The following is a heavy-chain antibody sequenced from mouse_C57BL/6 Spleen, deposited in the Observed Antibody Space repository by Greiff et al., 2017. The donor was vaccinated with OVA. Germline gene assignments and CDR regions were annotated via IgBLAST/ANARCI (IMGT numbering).Heavy chain of an antibody. CDR2: IDPSDSYT. CDR1: GYTFTSYW. J-gene: IGHJ4*01. D-gene: IGHD2-3*01. CDR3: AFYDG. Sequence: VQLQQPGAELVKPGASVKLSCKASGYTFTSYWMQGVKQRPGQGLEWIGEIDPSDSYTNYNQKFKGKATLTVDTSSSTAYMQLSSLTSEDSAVYYCAFYDGWGQGTSVTVSS. V-gene: IGHV1-50*01.